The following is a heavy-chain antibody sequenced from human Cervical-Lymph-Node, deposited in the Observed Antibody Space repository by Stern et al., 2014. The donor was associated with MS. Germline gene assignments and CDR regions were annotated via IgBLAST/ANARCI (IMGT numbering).Heavy chain of an antibody. CDR3: ARAIFGVVTPTMAPDAFDI. CDR2: IYTDGST. D-gene: IGHD3-3*01. V-gene: IGHV3-53*01. J-gene: IGHJ3*02. CDR1: GFTVSSNY. Sequence: EMPLVESGGGLIQPGGSLRLSCAASGFTVSSNYMSWVHQSPGTGLQWVSLIYTDGSTFFADSVKGRFTISRDHSKNTLYLQMNSLGAEDTALYYCARAIFGVVTPTMAPDAFDIWGQGTMVTVSS.